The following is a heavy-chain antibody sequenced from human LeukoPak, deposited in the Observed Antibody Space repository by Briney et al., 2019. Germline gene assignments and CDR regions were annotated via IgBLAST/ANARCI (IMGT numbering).Heavy chain of an antibody. CDR1: GFTVSSNY. CDR3: ARCYLDKLFDY. CDR2: IYSGGST. J-gene: IGHJ4*02. D-gene: IGHD2-21*01. V-gene: IGHV3-53*01. Sequence: GGSLRLSCAASGFTVSSNYMSWVRQAPGKGLEWVSVIYSGGSTYYADSVKGRFTISRDNSKNTLYLQMNSLRAEDTAVYYCARCYLDKLFDYWGQGTLVTVSS.